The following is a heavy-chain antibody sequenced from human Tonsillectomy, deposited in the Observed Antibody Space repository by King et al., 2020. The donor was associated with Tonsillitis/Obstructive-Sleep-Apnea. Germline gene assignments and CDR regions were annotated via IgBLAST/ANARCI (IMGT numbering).Heavy chain of an antibody. CDR2: INHSGST. Sequence: VQLQQWGAGLLKPSETLSLTCAVYGGSFNGYYWSWIRQPPGKGLEWIGEINHSGSTNYNPSLKSRVTISVDTSKNQFSLTLNSVTAADTAVYYCARGLSLLELRGVWFDPWGQGTLVTVSS. D-gene: IGHD1-7*01. V-gene: IGHV4-34*01. J-gene: IGHJ5*02. CDR3: ARGLSLLELRGVWFDP. CDR1: GGSFNGYY.